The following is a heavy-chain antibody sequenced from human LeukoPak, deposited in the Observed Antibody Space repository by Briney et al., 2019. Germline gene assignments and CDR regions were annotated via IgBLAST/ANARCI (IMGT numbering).Heavy chain of an antibody. D-gene: IGHD6-19*01. V-gene: IGHV1-69*04. Sequence: SVKVSCKASGGTFSSYAISWVRQAPGQGLEWMGRIIPILGIANYAQKFQGRVTITADKSTSTAYMELSSLRSEDTAVYYCAREAEQWLADFDHWGQGTLVTVSS. CDR2: IIPILGIA. CDR1: GGTFSSYA. J-gene: IGHJ4*02. CDR3: AREAEQWLADFDH.